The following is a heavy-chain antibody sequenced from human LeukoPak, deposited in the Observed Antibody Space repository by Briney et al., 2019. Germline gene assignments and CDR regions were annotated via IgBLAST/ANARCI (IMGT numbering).Heavy chain of an antibody. D-gene: IGHD3-10*01. Sequence: GGSLRLSCAASGLTFSTYAMSWVRQAPGKGLEWVSIISGSGGSTYYADSVKGRFTISRDNSKNTLYLQMNSLRVDDTAMYYCARGPDPVVRGPRRAFDLWGQGTMVTVSS. CDR2: ISGSGGST. V-gene: IGHV3-23*01. CDR1: GLTFSTYA. CDR3: ARGPDPVVRGPRRAFDL. J-gene: IGHJ3*01.